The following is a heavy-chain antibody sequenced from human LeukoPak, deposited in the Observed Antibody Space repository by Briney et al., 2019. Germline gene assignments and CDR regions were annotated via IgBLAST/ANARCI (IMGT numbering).Heavy chain of an antibody. Sequence: SETLSLTCTVSGGSISSGSYYWSWVRQPAGTGLVWIGRIYTSGSTNYNPSLKSRVTISVDTSKNQFSLKLSSVTAADTAVYYCAREGDYYGSGSYVHYFDYWGQGTLVTVSS. CDR2: IYTSGST. CDR1: GGSISSGSYY. CDR3: AREGDYYGSGSYVHYFDY. V-gene: IGHV4-61*02. J-gene: IGHJ4*02. D-gene: IGHD3-10*01.